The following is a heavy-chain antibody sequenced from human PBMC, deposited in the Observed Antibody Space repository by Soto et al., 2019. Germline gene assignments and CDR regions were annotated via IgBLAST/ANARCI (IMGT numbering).Heavy chain of an antibody. J-gene: IGHJ4*02. CDR3: ARDSAVTTLYY. CDR2: ISSSSSTI. CDR1: GFTFSSYS. Sequence: GGSLRLSCAASGFTFSSYSMNWVRQAPGKGLEWVSYISSSSSTIYYADSVKGRFTISRDNAKNSLYLQMNSLRAEDTAVYYCARDSAVTTLYYWGQGTLVTVSS. V-gene: IGHV3-48*01. D-gene: IGHD4-17*01.